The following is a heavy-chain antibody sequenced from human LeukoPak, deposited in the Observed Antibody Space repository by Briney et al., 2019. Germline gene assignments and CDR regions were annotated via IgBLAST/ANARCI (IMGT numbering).Heavy chain of an antibody. D-gene: IGHD4-17*01. CDR2: IYHSGST. CDR3: ARDTDYGDYGY. CDR1: GGSFSGYY. Sequence: SETLSLTCAVYGGSFSGYYWSWIRQPPGKRLEWIGEIYHSGSTNYNPSLKSRVTISVDTSKKQFSLNLNSVTAADTAVYYCARDTDYGDYGYWGQGTLVTVSS. J-gene: IGHJ4*02. V-gene: IGHV4-34*01.